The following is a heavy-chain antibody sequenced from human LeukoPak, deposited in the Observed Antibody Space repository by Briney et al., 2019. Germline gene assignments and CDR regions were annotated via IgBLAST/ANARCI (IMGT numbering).Heavy chain of an antibody. V-gene: IGHV1-46*01. CDR1: GYTFTSYY. CDR2: INPSGGST. D-gene: IGHD1-26*01. Sequence: ASVKVSCKASGYTFTSYYMHWVRQAPGQGLEWMGIINPSGGSTSYAQKFQGRVTMTRDTSTSTVYMELSSLRSADTAVYSCARVRVGATYGGAFDIWGQGTMVTVSS. CDR3: ARVRVGATYGGAFDI. J-gene: IGHJ3*02.